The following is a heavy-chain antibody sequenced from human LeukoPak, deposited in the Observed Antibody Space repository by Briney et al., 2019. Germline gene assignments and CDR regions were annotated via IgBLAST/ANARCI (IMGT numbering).Heavy chain of an antibody. V-gene: IGHV1-2*02. D-gene: IGHD1-26*01. Sequence: ASVKVSCKTSVYTFTSYYMHWVRQAPGQGLEWMGWINPNSGGTNPNSGATNYAQKFQGRVTMTRDTSISTAYMELSRLTSDDTAVYYCATNQLGGIYGVGPFDIWGQGTMVTVSS. CDR3: ATNQLGGIYGVGPFDI. CDR1: VYTFTSYY. J-gene: IGHJ3*02. CDR2: INPNSGGTNPNSGAT.